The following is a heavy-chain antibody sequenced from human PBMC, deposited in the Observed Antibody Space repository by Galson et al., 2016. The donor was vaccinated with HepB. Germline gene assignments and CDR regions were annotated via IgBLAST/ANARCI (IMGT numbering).Heavy chain of an antibody. V-gene: IGHV4-30-2*01. CDR2: ISHSGRT. CDR3: ARLGREYYDLWSAQYNYYGMDV. D-gene: IGHD3-3*01. Sequence: TLSLTCGVSGGSISSAGYSWSWIRQPPGKGLEWIGYISHSGRTYYNPSLESRVTISADRSKNQFPLRLSSVTAADTAVYYCARLGREYYDLWSAQYNYYGMDVWGQGTTVTVSS. J-gene: IGHJ6*02. CDR1: GGSISSAGYS.